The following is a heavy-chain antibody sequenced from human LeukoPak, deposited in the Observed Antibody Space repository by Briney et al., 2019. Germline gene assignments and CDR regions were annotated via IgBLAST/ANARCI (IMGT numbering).Heavy chain of an antibody. V-gene: IGHV1-69*05. Sequence: GASLKVSCKASGGTFGSYAFNWVRQAPGQGLEWMGRIIPIFGTTTYAQKFQGRVTITTDESTSTAYMEVSSLRSEDTAVYYCARHPYSSSGDYGPDYFYMDVWGKGTTVTVSS. J-gene: IGHJ6*03. CDR1: GGTFGSYA. CDR2: IIPIFGTT. D-gene: IGHD6-6*01. CDR3: ARHPYSSSGDYGPDYFYMDV.